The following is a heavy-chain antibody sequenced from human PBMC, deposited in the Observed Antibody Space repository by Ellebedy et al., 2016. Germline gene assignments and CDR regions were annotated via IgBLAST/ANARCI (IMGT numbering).Heavy chain of an antibody. V-gene: IGHV4-34*01. J-gene: IGHJ5*02. CDR2: INHSGST. CDR3: AVWFGELGYNWFDP. Sequence: SETLSLTCAVYGGSFSGYYWSWIRQPPGKGLEWIGEINHSGSTNYNPSLKSRVTISVDTSKNQFSLKLSSVTAADTAVYYCAVWFGELGYNWFDPWGQGTLVTVSS. CDR1: GGSFSGYY. D-gene: IGHD3-10*01.